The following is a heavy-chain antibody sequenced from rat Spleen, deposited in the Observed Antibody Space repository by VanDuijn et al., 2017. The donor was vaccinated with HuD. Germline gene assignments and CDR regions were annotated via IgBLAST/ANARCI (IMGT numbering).Heavy chain of an antibody. Sequence: EVQLAESGGGLVQPGRSLKLSCVASGFTFNNYWMTWVRQAPGMGLEWIASISYDGGSTYYRDSVKGRFTISRDNAKSTLYLQMDSLRSEDTATYYCTRHNSGYFDYWGQGTLVTVSS. D-gene: IGHD4-3*01. CDR1: GFTFNNYW. CDR3: TRHNSGYFDY. CDR2: ISYDGGST. J-gene: IGHJ3*01. V-gene: IGHV5-31*01.